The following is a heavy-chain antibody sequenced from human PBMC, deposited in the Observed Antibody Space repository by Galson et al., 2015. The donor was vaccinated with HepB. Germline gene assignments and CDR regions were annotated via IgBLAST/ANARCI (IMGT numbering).Heavy chain of an antibody. Sequence: SLRLSCAASGFTFSSYWMSWVRQAPGKGLEWVANIKQDGSERYYVDSVKGRFTISRDNAKNSLYLQMNSLRAEDTAVYYCARAPTVGAPLGYFDYWGQGTLVTVSS. J-gene: IGHJ4*02. CDR2: IKQDGSER. D-gene: IGHD1-26*01. CDR3: ARAPTVGAPLGYFDY. V-gene: IGHV3-7*03. CDR1: GFTFSSYW.